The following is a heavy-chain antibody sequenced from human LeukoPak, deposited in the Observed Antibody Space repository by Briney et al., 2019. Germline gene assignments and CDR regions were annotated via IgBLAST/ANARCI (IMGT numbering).Heavy chain of an antibody. CDR3: AREPTYYDFWSGYYIHYYMDV. CDR2: IYTSWGT. CDR1: GGSISSGSYY. J-gene: IGHJ6*03. V-gene: IGHV4-61*02. D-gene: IGHD3-3*01. Sequence: SQTLSLTCTVSGGSISSGSYYWSLIRQPAEKVLEWIGRIYTSWGTNYNPSLQSRVTISVDTSKNQSSLRLSSVTAADTAVYYCAREPTYYDFWSGYYIHYYMDVWGKGTTVTVSS.